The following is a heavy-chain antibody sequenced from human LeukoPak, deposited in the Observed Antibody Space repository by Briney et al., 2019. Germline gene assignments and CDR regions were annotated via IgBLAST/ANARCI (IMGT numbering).Heavy chain of an antibody. CDR1: GFTFSSYS. D-gene: IGHD5-24*01. J-gene: IGHJ4*02. CDR2: ISSSSSYI. CDR3: ARDPSRDGYNDGDY. Sequence: PGGSLRLSCAASGFTFSSYSMSWVRQAPGKGLEWVSSISSSSSYIYYADSVKGRFTISRDNAKNSLYLQMNSLGAEDTAVYYCARDPSRDGYNDGDYWGQGTLVTVSS. V-gene: IGHV3-21*01.